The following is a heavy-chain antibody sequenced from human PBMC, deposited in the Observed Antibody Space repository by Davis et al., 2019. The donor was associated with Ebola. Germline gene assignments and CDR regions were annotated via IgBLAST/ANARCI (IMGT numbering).Heavy chain of an antibody. CDR2: IQQDGSEK. D-gene: IGHD2-21*02. J-gene: IGHJ4*02. V-gene: IGHV3-7*01. Sequence: GGSLRLSFAASGFTFTSYWMSWVRQAPGKGLEWVANIQQDGSEKYYVDSVKGRFTISRDNAKNSLYLQMNSLRAEDTAVYYCAREDCGGDCYSGGYDYWGQGTLVTVSS. CDR3: AREDCGGDCYSGGYDY. CDR1: GFTFTSYW.